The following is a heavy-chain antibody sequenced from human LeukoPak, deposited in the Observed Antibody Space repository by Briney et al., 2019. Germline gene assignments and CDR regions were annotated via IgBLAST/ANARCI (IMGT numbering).Heavy chain of an antibody. Sequence: ASVKVSCKASGYTFTGYYMHWVRQAPGQGLEWMGWINPNSGGTNYAQKFQGRVTMARDTSISTAYMELSRLRSDDTAVYYCARGKGYSSSWRNWLDPWGQGTLVTVSS. CDR3: ARGKGYSSSWRNWLDP. J-gene: IGHJ5*02. V-gene: IGHV1-2*02. CDR2: INPNSGGT. CDR1: GYTFTGYY. D-gene: IGHD6-13*01.